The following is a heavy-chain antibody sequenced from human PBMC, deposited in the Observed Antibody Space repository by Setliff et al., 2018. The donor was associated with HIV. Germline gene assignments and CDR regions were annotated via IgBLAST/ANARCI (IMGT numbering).Heavy chain of an antibody. D-gene: IGHD1-26*01. V-gene: IGHV7-4-1*02. Sequence: ASVKVSCKASGYTFTSYYMHWVRQAPGQGLEWMGWIHTNTGDPTYAQGFTGRFVFSFDTSVSTAYLQISGLKAEDTAVYYCATRGEQLYFYGMDVWGQGTTVTVSS. J-gene: IGHJ6*02. CDR3: ATRGEQLYFYGMDV. CDR2: IHTNTGDP. CDR1: GYTFTSYY.